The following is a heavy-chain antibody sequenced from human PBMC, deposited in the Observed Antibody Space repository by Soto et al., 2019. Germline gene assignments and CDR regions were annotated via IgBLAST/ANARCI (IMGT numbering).Heavy chain of an antibody. Sequence: SQALSLPCVISCDIVSSNSAAWNWIRQSPSRGLEWLGRTYYRSKWFDDYTVSVKSRITIKSDTSKNQFSLQLNSVTPEDTAVYYCARSHGGFDYWGQGTPVNVSS. J-gene: IGHJ4*02. CDR2: TYYRSKWFD. CDR3: ARSHGGFDY. CDR1: CDIVSSNSAA. V-gene: IGHV6-1*01. D-gene: IGHD3-10*01.